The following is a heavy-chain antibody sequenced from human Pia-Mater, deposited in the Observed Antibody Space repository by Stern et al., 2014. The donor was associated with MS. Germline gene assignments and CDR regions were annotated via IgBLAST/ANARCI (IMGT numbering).Heavy chain of an antibody. CDR2: ISAYNGNT. D-gene: IGHD6-13*01. CDR1: GYTFTSYG. V-gene: IGHV1-18*01. J-gene: IGHJ4*02. CDR3: ARDSGYSSSWYPWYFDY. Sequence: VQLVESGAEVKKPGASVKVSCKASGYTFTSYGISWVRQAPGQGLEWMGWISAYNGNTNYAQRLQGRVTMTTDTSTSTAYMELRSLRSDDTAVYYCARDSGYSSSWYPWYFDYWGQGTLVTVSS.